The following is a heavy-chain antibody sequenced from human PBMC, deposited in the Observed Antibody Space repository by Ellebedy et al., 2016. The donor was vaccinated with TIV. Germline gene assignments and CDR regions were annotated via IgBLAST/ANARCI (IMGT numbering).Heavy chain of an antibody. CDR1: GFTFRSYD. J-gene: IGHJ5*02. V-gene: IGHV3-30*02. CDR3: AKVDH. CDR2: MTSDGTFE. Sequence: GESLKISCAASGFTFRSYDMHWVRQAPGKGLEWVGFMTSDGTFESYADSVKGRFTISRDNTKNTLFLQMNSLTIEDTGVYYCAKVDHWGQGTQVTVSS.